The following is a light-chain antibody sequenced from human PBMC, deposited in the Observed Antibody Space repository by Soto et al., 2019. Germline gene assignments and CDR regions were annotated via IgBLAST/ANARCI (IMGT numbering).Light chain of an antibody. J-gene: IGKJ4*01. V-gene: IGKV1-5*03. CDR1: QSISSW. CDR2: KAS. CDR3: QQYDNYVT. Sequence: DIQMTQSPSTLSASVGDRVTITCRASQSISSWLAWYQQKPVKAPKLLIYKASSLESGVPSRFSGSGSGTDFTLTISSLQPDDFATYYCQQYDNYVTFGGGTKVDIK.